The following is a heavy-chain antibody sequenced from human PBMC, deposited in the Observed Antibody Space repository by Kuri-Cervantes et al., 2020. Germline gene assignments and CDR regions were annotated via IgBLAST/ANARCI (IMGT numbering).Heavy chain of an antibody. Sequence: SVTVSCKASGYTFTSYDINWVRQATGQGLEWMGWMNPNSGNTGYAQKFQGRVTMTRNTSISTAYMELRSLRSDDTAVYYFASGGRDDYDFWVQGTTVTVSS. CDR2: MNPNSGNT. CDR3: ASGGRDDYDF. CDR1: GYTFTSYD. V-gene: IGHV1-8*02. J-gene: IGHJ6*02. D-gene: IGHD3-3*01.